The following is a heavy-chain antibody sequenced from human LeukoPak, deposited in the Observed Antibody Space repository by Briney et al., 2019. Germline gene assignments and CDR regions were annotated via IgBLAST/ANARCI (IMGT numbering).Heavy chain of an antibody. D-gene: IGHD3-10*02. J-gene: IGHJ6*04. CDR3: AELGITMIGGV. CDR1: GFTFSSYE. Sequence: GGSLRLSCAASGFTFSSYEMNWGRQAPGKGLEWCSYIISSGSTIYYAATVKGRFTISRDDAKNSLYLQMNSLRAEDTAVYYCAELGITMIGGVWGKGTTVTISS. CDR2: IISSGSTI. V-gene: IGHV3-48*03.